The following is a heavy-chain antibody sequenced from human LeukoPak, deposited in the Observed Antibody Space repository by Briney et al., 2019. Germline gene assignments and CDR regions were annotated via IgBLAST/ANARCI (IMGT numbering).Heavy chain of an antibody. CDR3: AKTKNPYYYDSSGYCSAYYYYYYYMDV. V-gene: IGHV1-8*01. Sequence: ASVKVSCKASGYTFSSHDIYWVRQAPGQGLEWMGWMNLNSGDTYYAQNFQGRFSITSDTSKSTTYMELSSLRSEDTAVYYCAKTKNPYYYDSSGYCSAYYYYYYYMDVWGKGTTVTISS. CDR1: GYTFSSHD. J-gene: IGHJ6*03. CDR2: MNLNSGDT. D-gene: IGHD3-22*01.